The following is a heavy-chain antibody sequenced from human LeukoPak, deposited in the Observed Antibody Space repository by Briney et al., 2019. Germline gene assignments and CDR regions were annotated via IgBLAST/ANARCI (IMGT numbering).Heavy chain of an antibody. CDR1: GFTFSSYS. V-gene: IGHV3-21*01. CDR2: ISSSSSYI. J-gene: IGHJ4*02. D-gene: IGHD4-17*01. Sequence: PGGSLRLSCAASGFTFSSYSMNWVRQAPGKGLEWVSSISSSSSYIYYADSVKGRFTISRDNAKNSLYLQMNSLRAEDTAVYYCARDKYGDYGIDYWGQGTLVTVSS. CDR3: ARDKYGDYGIDY.